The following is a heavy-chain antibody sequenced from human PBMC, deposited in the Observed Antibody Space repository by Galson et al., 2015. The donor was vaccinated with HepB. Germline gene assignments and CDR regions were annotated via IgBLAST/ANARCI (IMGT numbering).Heavy chain of an antibody. CDR2: IDPSDSYS. CDR3: ARTYHEAFDV. J-gene: IGHJ3*01. Sequence: QSGAEVKKPGESLRISCEASGYSFDDYWITWVRQMPGKGLEWMGRIDPSDSYSNYGPSFQGHVSISVDKSLSTAHLQWSSLEASDTAIYYCARTYHEAFDVWGPGTLVTVSS. CDR1: GYSFDDYW. D-gene: IGHD2-2*01. V-gene: IGHV5-10-1*01.